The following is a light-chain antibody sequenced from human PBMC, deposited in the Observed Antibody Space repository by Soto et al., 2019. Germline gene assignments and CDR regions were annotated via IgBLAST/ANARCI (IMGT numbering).Light chain of an antibody. J-gene: IGLJ3*02. CDR3: QTWGTGIRV. Sequence: QPVLTQSPSASASLGASVKLTCTLSSGHSAYNIAWHQQQSEKGPRYLMKVSSDGSHTKGDGIPDRFSGSSSGAERYLTISSLQSEDEADYYCQTWGTGIRVFGGGTKLTVL. V-gene: IGLV4-69*01. CDR1: SGHSAYN. CDR2: VSSDGSH.